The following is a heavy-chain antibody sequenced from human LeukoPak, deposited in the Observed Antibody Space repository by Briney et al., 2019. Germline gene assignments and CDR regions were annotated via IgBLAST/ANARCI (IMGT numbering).Heavy chain of an antibody. CDR3: ARAPRYYDFWSGYYSYGMDV. CDR1: GCTFTSYG. D-gene: IGHD3-3*01. V-gene: IGHV1-18*01. J-gene: IGHJ6*02. Sequence: VASVKVSCKASGCTFTSYGISWVRQAPGQGLEWMGWISAYNGNTNYAQKLQGRVTMTTDTSTSTAYMELRSLRSDDTAVYYCARAPRYYDFWSGYYSYGMDVWGQGTTVTVSS. CDR2: ISAYNGNT.